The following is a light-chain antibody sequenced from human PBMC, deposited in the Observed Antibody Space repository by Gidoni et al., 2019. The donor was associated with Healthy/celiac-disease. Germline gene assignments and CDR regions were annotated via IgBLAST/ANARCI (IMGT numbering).Light chain of an antibody. J-gene: IGKJ2*01. CDR2: DAS. CDR1: QSVSSY. CDR3: QQRSNWPMYT. V-gene: IGKV3-11*01. Sequence: TLAVSPGEIATLSCRARQSVSSYLAWYQQKPGQAPRLLIYDASNRATGSPARFSGSGSGTDFTLTISSLEHEDFAVYYCQQRSNWPMYTFGQGTKREIK.